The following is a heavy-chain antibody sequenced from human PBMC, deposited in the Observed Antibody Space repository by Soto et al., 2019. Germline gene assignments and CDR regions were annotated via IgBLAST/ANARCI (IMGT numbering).Heavy chain of an antibody. J-gene: IGHJ6*02. CDR3: ARDLRHSRLPGMDV. CDR2: INGDGTIT. CDR1: RFSFSYYE. Sequence: PGGSLRLSCAASRFSFSYYEMNWVRQAPGKGLEWVSYINGDGTITYYADSAKGRFTISRDNAKNTLYLQMNSLRSEDTAVYYCARDLRHSRLPGMDVWGQGTTVTVSS. D-gene: IGHD2-15*01. V-gene: IGHV3-48*03.